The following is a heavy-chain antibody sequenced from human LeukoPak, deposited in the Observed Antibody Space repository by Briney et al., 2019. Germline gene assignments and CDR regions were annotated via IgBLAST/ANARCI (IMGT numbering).Heavy chain of an antibody. CDR3: ARGEYSTSPAVRD. V-gene: IGHV4-34*01. CDR1: GGSFSGYY. J-gene: IGHJ4*02. Sequence: SETLSLTCAVYGGSFSGYYWSWIRQPPGKGLEWIGEINHSGSTNYNPSLKSRVTISVDTSKNQFSLKLSSVTAADTAVYYCARGEYSTSPAVRDWGQGTLVTVSS. D-gene: IGHD6-6*01. CDR2: INHSGST.